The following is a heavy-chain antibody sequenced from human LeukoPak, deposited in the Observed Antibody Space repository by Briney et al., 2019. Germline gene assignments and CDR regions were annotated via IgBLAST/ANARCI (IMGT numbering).Heavy chain of an antibody. Sequence: PGMSLRLSCSASGFTFRTYAMHWVRQAPGKGLEYVSAISSNGDSTFYADSVKGRFTISRDKSKKTLYLQMSSLREEDTAVYYCVKVGSAAGPCDFDYWGQGTLVTVSS. D-gene: IGHD6-13*01. J-gene: IGHJ4*02. CDR2: ISSNGDST. CDR3: VKVGSAAGPCDFDY. V-gene: IGHV3-64D*09. CDR1: GFTFRTYA.